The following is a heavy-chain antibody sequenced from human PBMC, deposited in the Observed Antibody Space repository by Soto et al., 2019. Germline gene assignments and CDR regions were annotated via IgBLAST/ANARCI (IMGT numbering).Heavy chain of an antibody. CDR1: GFTFSSYG. Sequence: GSLRLSCAASGFTFSSYGMHWVRQAPGKGLEWGAVISYDGSNKYYADSVKGRFTISRDNSKNTLYLQMNSLRAEDTAVYYCARYCSGGSCYFDYWGQGTLVTVSS. V-gene: IGHV3-30*03. D-gene: IGHD2-15*01. CDR2: ISYDGSNK. CDR3: ARYCSGGSCYFDY. J-gene: IGHJ4*02.